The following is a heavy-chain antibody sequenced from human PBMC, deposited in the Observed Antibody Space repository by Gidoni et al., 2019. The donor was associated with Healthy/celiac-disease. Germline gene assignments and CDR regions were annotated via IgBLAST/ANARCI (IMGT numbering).Heavy chain of an antibody. CDR2: MNPNSGNT. CDR3: ARGRKDSISYYDYVWGSYRWELGVY. D-gene: IGHD3-16*02. V-gene: IGHV1-8*01. Sequence: QVQLVQSGAEVKKPGASVKVSCKASGYTFTSYAINWVRQATGQGLEWMGWMNPNSGNTGYAQKFQGRVTMTRNTSISTAYMELSSLRSEDTAVYYCARGRKDSISYYDYVWGSYRWELGVYWGQGTLVTVSS. CDR1: GYTFTSYA. J-gene: IGHJ4*02.